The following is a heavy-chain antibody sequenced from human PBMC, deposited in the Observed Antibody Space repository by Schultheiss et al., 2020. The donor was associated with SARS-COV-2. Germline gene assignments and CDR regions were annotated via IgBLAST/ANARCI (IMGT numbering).Heavy chain of an antibody. J-gene: IGHJ4*02. Sequence: ASVKVSCKASGYTFTSYAMHWVRQAPGQGLEWMGWINPNSGNTNYAQKLQGRVTMTTDTSTSTAYMELRSLRSDDTAVYYCARGLPGSYFYFDYWGQGTLVTVSS. V-gene: IGHV1-18*01. CDR2: INPNSGNT. D-gene: IGHD1-26*01. CDR1: GYTFTSYA. CDR3: ARGLPGSYFYFDY.